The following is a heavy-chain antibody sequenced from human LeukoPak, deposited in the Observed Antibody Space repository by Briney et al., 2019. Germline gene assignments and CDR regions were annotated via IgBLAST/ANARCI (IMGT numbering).Heavy chain of an antibody. CDR2: IYYSGST. V-gene: IGHV4-30-4*08. CDR3: ARDKVGGYGPLDAFDI. CDR1: GGSISSGDYY. Sequence: PSVTLSLTCTVSGGSISSGDYYWSWIRQPPGKGLEWIGYIYYSGSTYYNPSLKSRVTISVYTSKNQFSLKLSSVTAADTAVYYCARDKVGGYGPLDAFDIWGQGTMVTVSS. D-gene: IGHD5-12*01. J-gene: IGHJ3*02.